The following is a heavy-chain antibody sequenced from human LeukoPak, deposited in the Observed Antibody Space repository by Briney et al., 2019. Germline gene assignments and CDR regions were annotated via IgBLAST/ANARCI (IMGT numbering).Heavy chain of an antibody. J-gene: IGHJ4*02. CDR3: ARHNHDWGWDF. CDR1: GFIFSYYG. V-gene: IGHV3-33*01. D-gene: IGHD2-8*02. CDR2: IWPDGTIQ. Sequence: GGSLRLSCAASGFIFSYYGMHWVRQAPGRGLEWLAVIWPDGTIQYYADPVKGRFTISRDNSKNTLYLQLTGLRADDSAVYYCARHNHDWGWDFWGQGAQVTVSS.